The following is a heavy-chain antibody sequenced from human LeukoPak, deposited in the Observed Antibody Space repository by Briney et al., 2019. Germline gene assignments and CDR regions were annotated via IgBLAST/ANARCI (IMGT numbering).Heavy chain of an antibody. J-gene: IGHJ4*02. CDR1: GGSFSGYY. CDR3: ARESTGYSSGWYLETLGTFDY. CDR2: INHSGST. V-gene: IGHV4-34*01. D-gene: IGHD6-19*01. Sequence: SETLSLTCAVYGGSFSGYYWSWIRQPPGKGLEWIGEINHSGSTNYNPSLKSRVTISVDTSKNQFSLKLSSVTAADTAVYYCARESTGYSSGWYLETLGTFDYWGQGTLVTVSS.